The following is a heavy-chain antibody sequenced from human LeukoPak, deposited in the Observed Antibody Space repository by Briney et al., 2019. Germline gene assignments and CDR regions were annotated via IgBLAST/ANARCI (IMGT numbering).Heavy chain of an antibody. CDR3: ARLVVTATPNFDY. J-gene: IGHJ4*02. Sequence: GESLKISCKGSGYSFTSHWISWMRQMPGKGLEWMGRIDPSDSYTNYSPSFQGHVTISADKSISTAYLQWSSLKASDTAMYYCARLVVTATPNFDYWGQGTLVTVSS. D-gene: IGHD2-15*01. CDR2: IDPSDSYT. V-gene: IGHV5-10-1*01. CDR1: GYSFTSHW.